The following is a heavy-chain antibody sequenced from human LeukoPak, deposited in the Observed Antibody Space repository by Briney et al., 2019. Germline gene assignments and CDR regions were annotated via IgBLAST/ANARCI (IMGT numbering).Heavy chain of an antibody. CDR3: ARTLFGVLLDAFDI. CDR2: IYYTGSS. D-gene: IGHD3-3*01. Sequence: PSETLSLTCTVSGGSISNYYWSWIRQPPGKGLEWIGYIYYTGSSDYNPSFKSRATISVDMSTNQFSLKLSSVTAADTAVYYCARTLFGVLLDAFDIWGQGTMVTVSS. J-gene: IGHJ3*02. V-gene: IGHV4-59*01. CDR1: GGSISNYY.